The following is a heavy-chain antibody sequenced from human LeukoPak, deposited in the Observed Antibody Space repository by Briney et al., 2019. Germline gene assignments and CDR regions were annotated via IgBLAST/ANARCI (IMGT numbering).Heavy chain of an antibody. CDR2: IYSGGST. CDR3: ATSGWYQGIDY. CDR1: GFTVSSNY. V-gene: IGHV3-53*01. J-gene: IGHJ4*02. Sequence: LRLSXAASGFTVSSNYMSWVCQAPGKGLEWVSVIYSGGSTYYADSVKGRFTISRDNSKNTLYLQMNSLRAEDTAVYYCATSGWYQGIDYWGQGTLVTVSS. D-gene: IGHD6-19*01.